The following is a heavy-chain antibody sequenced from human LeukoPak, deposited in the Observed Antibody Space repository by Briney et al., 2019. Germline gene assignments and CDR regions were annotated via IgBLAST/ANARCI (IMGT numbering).Heavy chain of an antibody. Sequence: GGSLRLSCAASGFTFSSYAMHWVRQAPGKGLEWVAVISYDGSNKYYADSVKGRFTISRDNSKNTLYLQMNSLRAEDTAVYYCAITTYYYDSSGYHYFDYWGQGTLVTVSS. CDR3: AITTYYYDSSGYHYFDY. CDR1: GFTFSSYA. J-gene: IGHJ4*02. V-gene: IGHV3-30-3*01. CDR2: ISYDGSNK. D-gene: IGHD3-22*01.